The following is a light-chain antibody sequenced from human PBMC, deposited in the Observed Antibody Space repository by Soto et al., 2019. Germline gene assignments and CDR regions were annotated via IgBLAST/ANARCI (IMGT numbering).Light chain of an antibody. CDR1: QSVSSQK. V-gene: IGKV3-20*01. Sequence: IMLTQTPGTLSLSPGERATLSCRASQSVSSQKVAWYQQKPGQAPRLLIFGASTRATGIPDRFSGRGSGTDFSLTISRLEPEDFAVYCCQQYGSSPWTFGQGTNVDIK. CDR3: QQYGSSPWT. CDR2: GAS. J-gene: IGKJ1*01.